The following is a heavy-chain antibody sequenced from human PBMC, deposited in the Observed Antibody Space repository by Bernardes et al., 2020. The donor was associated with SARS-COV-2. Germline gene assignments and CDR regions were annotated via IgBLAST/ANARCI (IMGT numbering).Heavy chain of an antibody. J-gene: IGHJ6*02. D-gene: IGHD2-15*01. V-gene: IGHV1-18*04. Sequence: ASVKVSCKASGYTFTSYGISWVRQAPGQGLEWMGWISAYNGNTNYAQKLQGRVTITTDTSTSTAYMELRSLRSDDTAVYYCARDRPQYCSGGSCYDTGYYYYYGMDVWGQGTTVTVSS. CDR2: ISAYNGNT. CDR3: ARDRPQYCSGGSCYDTGYYYYYGMDV. CDR1: GYTFTSYG.